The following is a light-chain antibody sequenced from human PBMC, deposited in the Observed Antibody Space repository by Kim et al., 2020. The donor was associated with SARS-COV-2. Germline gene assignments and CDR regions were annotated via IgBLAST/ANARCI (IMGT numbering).Light chain of an antibody. V-gene: IGLV3-21*04. CDR3: QVWDSSSDHRVV. CDR2: YDS. Sequence: SYELTQPPSVSVAPGKTARITCWGNSIGTKSVHWYQRKPGQAPILVISYDSDRPSGIPERFSGSNSGNTATLTISRVEAGDEAGYYCQVWDSSSDHRVVF. J-gene: IGLJ2*01. CDR1: SIGTKS.